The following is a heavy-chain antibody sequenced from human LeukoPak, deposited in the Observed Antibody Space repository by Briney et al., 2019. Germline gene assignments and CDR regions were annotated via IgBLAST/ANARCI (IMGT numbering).Heavy chain of an antibody. Sequence: ASVKVSCKASGYTFTSYYMHWLRQAPGQGREWMGIINPSGGSTSYAQKFQGRVTMTRDMSTSTVYMELSSQRSEDTPVYYCARGQTRYYFDYWGQRTLVTVSS. CDR1: GYTFTSYY. CDR2: INPSGGST. CDR3: ARGQTRYYFDY. V-gene: IGHV1-46*01. J-gene: IGHJ4*02.